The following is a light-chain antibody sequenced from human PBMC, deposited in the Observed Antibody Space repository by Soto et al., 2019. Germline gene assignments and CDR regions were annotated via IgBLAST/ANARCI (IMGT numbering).Light chain of an antibody. J-gene: IGLJ1*01. CDR3: AVWDDTLNGYV. V-gene: IGLV1-44*01. Sequence: QSVLTQPPSASGTPGQRVTISCSGTSSNIESNTVNWYQQVPGTAPKLLIYGNDQRPSGVPDRFSGSKSGTSASLAISGLQSEDEADYYCAVWDDTLNGYVFGTGTKLTVL. CDR1: SSNIESNT. CDR2: GND.